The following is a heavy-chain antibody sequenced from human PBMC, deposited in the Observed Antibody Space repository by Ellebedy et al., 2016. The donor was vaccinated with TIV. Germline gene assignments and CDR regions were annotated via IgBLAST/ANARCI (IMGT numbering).Heavy chain of an antibody. CDR3: ARSLFLDQYYFDY. Sequence: AASVKVSCKTFGGSFSNYAVSWVRQAPGQGLEWMGVVVPVFGSSNYAQKFQGRLTITADTSTSTAYMELSGLMPDDTAVYFCARSLFLDQYYFDYWGQGTLVTVSS. CDR1: GGSFSNYA. J-gene: IGHJ4*02. D-gene: IGHD2-2*01. V-gene: IGHV1-69*06. CDR2: VVPVFGSS.